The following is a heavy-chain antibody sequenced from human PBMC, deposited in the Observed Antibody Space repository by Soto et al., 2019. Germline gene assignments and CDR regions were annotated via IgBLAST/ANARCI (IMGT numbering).Heavy chain of an antibody. D-gene: IGHD2-2*01. CDR3: ASTHIGYCSSTSCDARWFDP. CDR1: GLTFSSYS. Sequence: GGSLRLSCAASGLTFSSYSMNWVRQAPGKGLEWVSSISSSSSYIYYADSVKGRFTISRDNAKNSLYLQMNSLRAEDTAVYYCASTHIGYCSSTSCDARWFDPWGQGTLVTVSS. CDR2: ISSSSSYI. V-gene: IGHV3-21*01. J-gene: IGHJ5*02.